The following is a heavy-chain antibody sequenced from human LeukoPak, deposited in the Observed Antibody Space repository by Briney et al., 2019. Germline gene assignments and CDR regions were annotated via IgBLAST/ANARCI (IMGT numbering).Heavy chain of an antibody. V-gene: IGHV3-53*01. CDR3: ARDFDHATTH. D-gene: IGHD3-9*01. CDR2: IYSGGDT. CDR1: GFTVSTNY. Sequence: GGSLRLSCAVSGFTVSTNYMSWVRQAPGKGLEWVSVIYSGGDTYYADSVKGRFTISRDNSKNTLYLQMNSLRGEDTAVYYCARDFDHATTHWGQGTLVSVSS. J-gene: IGHJ4*02.